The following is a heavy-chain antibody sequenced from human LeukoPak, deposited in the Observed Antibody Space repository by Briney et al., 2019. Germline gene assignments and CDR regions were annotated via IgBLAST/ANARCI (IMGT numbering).Heavy chain of an antibody. CDR1: EFTFSNAW. CDR3: TASKYYYDSSGYYYYYYYYMDV. Sequence: GGSLRISCAASEFTFSNAWMSWVRQAPGKGLEWVGRIKSKTDGGTTDYAAPVKGRFTISRDDSKNTLYLQMNSLKTEDTAVYYCTASKYYYDSSGYYYYYYYYMDVWGKGTTVTVSS. D-gene: IGHD3-22*01. CDR2: IKSKTDGGTT. V-gene: IGHV3-15*01. J-gene: IGHJ6*03.